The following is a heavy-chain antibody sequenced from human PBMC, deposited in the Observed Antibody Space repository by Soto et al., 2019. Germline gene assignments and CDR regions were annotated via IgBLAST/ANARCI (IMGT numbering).Heavy chain of an antibody. D-gene: IGHD3-10*01. CDR1: GGSMINVY. CDR3: ARALRGDY. V-gene: IGHV4-59*01. CDR2: IYYTGST. J-gene: IGHJ4*02. Sequence: SDTLSLTCTVSGGSMINVYWSWIRQPPGKGLEWVGYIYYTGSTKYNPSLESRVTMSVDTSKNQFSLKLSSVTAADTAVYYCARALRGDYWGQGTLVTVSS.